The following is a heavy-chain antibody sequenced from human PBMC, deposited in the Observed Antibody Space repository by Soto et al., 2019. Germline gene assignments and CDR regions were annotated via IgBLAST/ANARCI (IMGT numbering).Heavy chain of an antibody. D-gene: IGHD2-15*01. V-gene: IGHV5-51*01. CDR3: ASVGGSVVVVAGGAFDI. CDR2: IYPGDSDT. Sequence: GESLKISCKGSGYSFTSYWIGWVRQMPGKGLEWMGIIYPGDSDTRYSPSFQGQVTISADKSISTAYLQWSSLKASDTAMYFCASVGGSVVVVAGGAFDIWGQGTMVTVS. CDR1: GYSFTSYW. J-gene: IGHJ3*02.